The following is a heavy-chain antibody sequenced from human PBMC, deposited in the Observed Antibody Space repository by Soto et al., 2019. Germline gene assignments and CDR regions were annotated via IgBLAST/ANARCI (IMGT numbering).Heavy chain of an antibody. V-gene: IGHV3-23*01. J-gene: IGHJ4*02. Sequence: EVQLLESGGGLVQPGGSLRLSCAGSGFTFRAYTMAWVRQAPGKGLEWVSGIDGRDGTYYADSVKGRFNISRDSSRNTLFLQMKSLRDDDTAVYYCAKTGPVTARIRFDYWGQGALVTVS. CDR1: GFTFRAYT. CDR3: AKTGPVTARIRFDY. D-gene: IGHD2-21*02. CDR2: IDGRDGT.